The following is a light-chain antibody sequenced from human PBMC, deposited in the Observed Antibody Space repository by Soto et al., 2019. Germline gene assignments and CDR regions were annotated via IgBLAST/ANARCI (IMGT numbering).Light chain of an antibody. Sequence: QAVVTQEPSLTVSPGGTVTITCASSTGAVIRSNYPNWFQQRPGQAPRALIYDADKKHSWTPARFPGSLVGGKAALTLSRVQPDDEADYYCLLFYDGGQVWIFGGGTKLTVL. CDR3: LLFYDGGQVWI. J-gene: IGLJ2*01. CDR1: TGAVIRSNY. V-gene: IGLV7-43*01. CDR2: DAD.